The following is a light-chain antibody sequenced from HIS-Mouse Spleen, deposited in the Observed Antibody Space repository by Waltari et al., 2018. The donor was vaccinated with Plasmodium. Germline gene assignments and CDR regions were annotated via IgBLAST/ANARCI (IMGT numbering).Light chain of an antibody. CDR1: QSVSSN. J-gene: IGKJ3*01. V-gene: IGKV3-15*01. Sequence: EIVMTQSPATLSVSPGERDTLSCRASQSVSSNLAWYQQKPGQAPTLLIYGASTRATGIPARFSGSGSGTEFTLTISSLQSEDFAIYYCQQYNNWSFTFGPGTKVDIK. CDR3: QQYNNWSFT. CDR2: GAS.